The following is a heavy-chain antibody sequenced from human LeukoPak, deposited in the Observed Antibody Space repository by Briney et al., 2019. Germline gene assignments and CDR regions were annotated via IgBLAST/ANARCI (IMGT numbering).Heavy chain of an antibody. CDR3: ATDRGWFFDN. CDR1: GFTFSSYA. Sequence: GGSLRLSCAASGFTFSSYAMHWVRQAPGKGLEWVAVISYDGSNKYYADSVKGRFTISRDNSKNTLYLQMNSLRDEDTAVFYCATDRGWFFDNWGQGTLVTVAS. V-gene: IGHV3-30*04. J-gene: IGHJ4*02. CDR2: ISYDGSNK. D-gene: IGHD6-19*01.